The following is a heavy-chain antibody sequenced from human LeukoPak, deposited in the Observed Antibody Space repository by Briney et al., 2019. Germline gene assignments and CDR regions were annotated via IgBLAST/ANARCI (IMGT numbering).Heavy chain of an antibody. D-gene: IGHD3-9*01. CDR1: GYTFTSYY. V-gene: IGHV1-46*01. CDR3: ARDPPLRYFDWDYYYYGMDV. CDR2: LNPSGGST. Sequence: ASVKVSCKASGYTFTSYYMHWVRQAPGQGLEWMGILNPSGGSTSYAQKFQGRVTMTRDTSTSTVYMELSSLRSEDTAVYYCARDPPLRYFDWDYYYYGMDVWGQGTTVTVSS. J-gene: IGHJ6*02.